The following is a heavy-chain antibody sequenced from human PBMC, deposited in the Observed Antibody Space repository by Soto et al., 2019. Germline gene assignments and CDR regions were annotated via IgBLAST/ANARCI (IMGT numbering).Heavy chain of an antibody. CDR2: ITSSSSYI. D-gene: IGHD4-17*01. V-gene: IGHV3-21*01. CDR3: ARDSLTTDFDY. Sequence: GGSLRLSYAASGFSFSSYSMNWVRQAPGKGLEWVSSITSSSSYIYYADSVKGRFTISRDNAKNSLYLQMSSLRAEDTAVYYCARDSLTTDFDYWGQGTLVTVSS. CDR1: GFSFSSYS. J-gene: IGHJ4*02.